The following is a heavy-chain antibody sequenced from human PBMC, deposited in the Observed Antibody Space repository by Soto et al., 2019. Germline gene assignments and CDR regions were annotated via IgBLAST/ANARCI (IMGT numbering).Heavy chain of an antibody. J-gene: IGHJ6*02. Sequence: SGPTLVNPTHTLTLTCTFSGFSLSTSGVGVGWIRQPPGKALECLALIYWNDDKRFSPSLKSRLTITKDTSKNQVVLTMTNMDPVDTATYFCAHKGNYYSMDVWGQGTTVTVSS. V-gene: IGHV2-5*01. CDR3: AHKGNYYSMDV. CDR1: GFSLSTSGVG. CDR2: IYWNDDK.